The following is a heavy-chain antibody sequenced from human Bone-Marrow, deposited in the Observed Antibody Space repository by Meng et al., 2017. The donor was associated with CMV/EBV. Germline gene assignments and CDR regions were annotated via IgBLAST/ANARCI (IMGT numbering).Heavy chain of an antibody. Sequence: GGSLRLSCAASGFTFSSYAMHWVRQTPGKGLEWVAVISYDGSNKYYADSMKGRFTISRDNSKNTLYLQMNSLRAEDTAVYYCARDRSWGDYGWFDPWGQGTLVTVSS. CDR1: GFTFSSYA. J-gene: IGHJ5*02. CDR2: ISYDGSNK. V-gene: IGHV3-30*04. CDR3: ARDRSWGDYGWFDP. D-gene: IGHD3-16*01.